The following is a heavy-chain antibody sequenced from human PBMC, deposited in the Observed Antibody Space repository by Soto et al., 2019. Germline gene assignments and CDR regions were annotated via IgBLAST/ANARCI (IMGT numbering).Heavy chain of an antibody. CDR3: ARDQDGRAKYYYGMDV. CDR2: ISYDGNDK. Sequence: GGSLRLSCEVYGFTFNSYGMHWVRQAPGKGLEWVAVISYDGNDKYYADSVKGRFTISRDDSRNTLYLQMNSLRAEDTAVYYCARDQDGRAKYYYGMDVWGQGTTVTVSS. CDR1: GFTFNSYG. J-gene: IGHJ6*02. D-gene: IGHD1-26*01. V-gene: IGHV3-30*03.